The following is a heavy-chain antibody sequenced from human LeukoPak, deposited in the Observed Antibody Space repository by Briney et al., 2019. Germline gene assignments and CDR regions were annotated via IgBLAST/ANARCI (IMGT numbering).Heavy chain of an antibody. CDR1: GFTFSSYG. CDR3: ARDRNTDFWSGYYTNYYDY. CDR2: IKQDGSEK. J-gene: IGHJ4*02. Sequence: PGGSLRLSCAASGFTFSSYGMHWVRQAPGKGLERVANIKQDGSEKNYADSVKGRFTISRDNAKNSLYLQMNSLRAEDTAVYYCARDRNTDFWSGYYTNYYDYWGQGTLVTVSS. D-gene: IGHD3-3*01. V-gene: IGHV3-7*01.